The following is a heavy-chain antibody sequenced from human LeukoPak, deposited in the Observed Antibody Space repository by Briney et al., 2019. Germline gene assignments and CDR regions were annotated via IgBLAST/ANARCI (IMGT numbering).Heavy chain of an antibody. CDR1: GGSISSYY. J-gene: IGHJ6*02. CDR3: ARHLLNNYYDSVYGMDV. D-gene: IGHD3-22*01. CDR2: IYTSGST. V-gene: IGHV4-4*07. Sequence: SETLSLTCTVSGGSISSYYWSWIRQPAGKGLEWIGRIYTSGSTNYNPSLKSRVTMSVDTSKNQFSLKLSSVTAADTAVYYCARHLLNNYYDSVYGMDVWGQGTTVTVSS.